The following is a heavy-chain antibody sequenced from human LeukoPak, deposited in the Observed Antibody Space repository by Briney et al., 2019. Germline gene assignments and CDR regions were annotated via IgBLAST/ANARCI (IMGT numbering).Heavy chain of an antibody. Sequence: SETLSLTCAVYGGSFSGYYWSWIRQPPGKGLEWLGEINHSGSTNYNPSLKSRVTISVDTSKNQFSLKLSSVTAADTAVYYCARARRYCSSTSCYFNWFDPWGQGTLVTVSS. D-gene: IGHD2-2*01. CDR1: GGSFSGYY. CDR3: ARARRYCSSTSCYFNWFDP. J-gene: IGHJ5*02. V-gene: IGHV4-34*01. CDR2: INHSGST.